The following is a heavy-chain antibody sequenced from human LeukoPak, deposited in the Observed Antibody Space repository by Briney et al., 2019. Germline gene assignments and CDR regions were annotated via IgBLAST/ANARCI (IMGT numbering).Heavy chain of an antibody. V-gene: IGHV3-23*01. J-gene: IGHJ5*02. CDR3: AKGVVAGNCFDP. Sequence: PGGSLRLSCAASGFTFSSYAMSWVRPAPGKGLGWVSAISGSGGSTYYADSVKGRFTISRDNSKNTLYLQMNSLRAEDTAVYYFAKGVVAGNCFDPWGQGTLVTVSS. D-gene: IGHD2-15*01. CDR2: ISGSGGST. CDR1: GFTFSSYA.